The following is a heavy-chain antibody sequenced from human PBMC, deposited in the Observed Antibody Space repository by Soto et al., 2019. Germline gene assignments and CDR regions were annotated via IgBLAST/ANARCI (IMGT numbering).Heavy chain of an antibody. V-gene: IGHV3-74*01. CDR3: ARVGQGAWYFDL. CDR2: INPDGRGT. J-gene: IGHJ2*01. D-gene: IGHD1-26*01. Sequence: EVQLVESGGGLVQPGGSLTLSCAASGFTFSSYWMHWVRQAPGKGVVWVSRINPDGRGTNYADSVKGQFTISRDNAKNTLYLQMNSLRPEDTAVYYCARVGQGAWYFDLWGRGTRVTVSS. CDR1: GFTFSSYW.